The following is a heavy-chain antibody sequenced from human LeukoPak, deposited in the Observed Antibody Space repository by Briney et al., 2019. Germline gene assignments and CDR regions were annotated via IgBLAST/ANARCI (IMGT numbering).Heavy chain of an antibody. CDR1: GFTFSSYG. Sequence: PGGSLRLSCAASGFTFSSYGMSWVRQAPGKGLEWVSAISGSGDSTYYADSVKGRFTISRDNAKNSLYLQMNSLRAEDTAVYYCASIKWGMRRLSTSSDAFDIWGQGTMVTVSS. D-gene: IGHD2-8*01. V-gene: IGHV3-23*01. CDR2: ISGSGDST. J-gene: IGHJ3*02. CDR3: ASIKWGMRRLSTSSDAFDI.